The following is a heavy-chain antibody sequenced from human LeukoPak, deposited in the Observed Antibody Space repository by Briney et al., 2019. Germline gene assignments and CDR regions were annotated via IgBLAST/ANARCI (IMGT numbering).Heavy chain of an antibody. J-gene: IGHJ4*02. CDR2: IYYSGTT. CDR1: GASIDSYY. V-gene: IGHV4-59*12. D-gene: IGHD3-10*01. CDR3: ARDPDYYGSGSLDY. Sequence: SETLSLTCTISGASIDSYYWSWIRQPPGKGLEWIGYIYYSGTTNYNPSLKSRVTISVDTSKNQFSLKLSSVTAADTAVYYCARDPDYYGSGSLDYWGQGTLVTVSS.